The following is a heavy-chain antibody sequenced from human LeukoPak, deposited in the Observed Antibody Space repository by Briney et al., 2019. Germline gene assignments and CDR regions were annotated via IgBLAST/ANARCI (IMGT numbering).Heavy chain of an antibody. CDR3: ASDSSPAARDAFDI. V-gene: IGHV1-18*01. D-gene: IGHD6-13*01. CDR2: ISAYNGNT. J-gene: IGHJ3*02. CDR1: GYTFTSYG. Sequence: ASVKVSCKASGYTFTSYGISWVRQAPGQGLEWLGWISAYNGNTNYAQKLQGRVTMTTDTSTSTAYMELRSLGSDDTAVYYCASDSSPAARDAFDIWGQGTMVTVSS.